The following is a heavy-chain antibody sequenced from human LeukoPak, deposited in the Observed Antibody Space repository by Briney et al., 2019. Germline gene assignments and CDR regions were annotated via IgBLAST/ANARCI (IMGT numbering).Heavy chain of an antibody. J-gene: IGHJ4*02. V-gene: IGHV1-2*02. CDR2: INPNSGGT. CDR1: GYTFTGYY. Sequence: ASVKVSCKASGYTFTGYYMHWVRQAPGQGLEWMGWINPNSGGTNYAQKFQGRVTMTRDTSISTAYMELSRLRSDDTAVYYCTRESAAGASLWYYFDYWGQGTLVTVSS. D-gene: IGHD2-8*02. CDR3: TRESAAGASLWYYFDY.